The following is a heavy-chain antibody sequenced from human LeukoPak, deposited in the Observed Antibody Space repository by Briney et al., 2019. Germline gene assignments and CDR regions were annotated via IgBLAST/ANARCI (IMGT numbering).Heavy chain of an antibody. CDR3: AKDGADYYDSSGYYYSPRSDYFDY. V-gene: IGHV3-23*01. CDR2: ISGSGGST. Sequence: GGSLRLSCAASGFTFSSYAMSWVPQAPGKGLEWVSAISGSGGSTYYADSVKGRFTISRDNSKNTLYLQMNSLRAEDTAVYYCAKDGADYYDSSGYYYSPRSDYFDYWGQGTLVTVSS. J-gene: IGHJ4*02. D-gene: IGHD3-22*01. CDR1: GFTFSSYA.